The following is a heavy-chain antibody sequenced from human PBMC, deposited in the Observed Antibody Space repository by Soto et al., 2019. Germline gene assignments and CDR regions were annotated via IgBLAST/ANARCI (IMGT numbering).Heavy chain of an antibody. Sequence: EVQLLESGGGLVQPGGSLRLSCAASGFTFSNYAMSWVRQAPGKGLEWVSTVSASGGSTFYADSVKGQVTISRDNSKNTLYLQVNSLRAEDTAVYYCAKEVVVPATWGQGTLVTVSS. CDR2: VSASGGST. D-gene: IGHD2-15*01. V-gene: IGHV3-23*01. CDR1: GFTFSNYA. CDR3: AKEVVVPAT. J-gene: IGHJ4*02.